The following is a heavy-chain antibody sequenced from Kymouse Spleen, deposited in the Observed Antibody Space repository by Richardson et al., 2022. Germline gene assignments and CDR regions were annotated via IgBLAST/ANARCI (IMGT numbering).Heavy chain of an antibody. CDR2: ISYDGSNK. Sequence: QVQLVESGGGVVQPGRSLRLSCAASGFTFSSYGMHWVRQAPGKGLEWVAVISYDGSNKYYADSVKGRFTISRDNSKNTLYLQMNSLRAEDTAVYYCAKGELGNYWGQGTLVTVSS. CDR1: GFTFSSYG. J-gene: IGHJ4*02. V-gene: IGHV3-30*18. D-gene: IGHD7-27*02. CDR3: AKGELGNY.